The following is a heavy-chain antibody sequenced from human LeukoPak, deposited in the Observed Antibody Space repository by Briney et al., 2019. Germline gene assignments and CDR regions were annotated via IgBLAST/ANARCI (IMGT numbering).Heavy chain of an antibody. CDR3: ARCGVVFHYYYFLDV. V-gene: IGHV3-30-3*01. D-gene: IGHD3-3*01. J-gene: IGHJ6*03. CDR2: ISYDETSK. Sequence: GGSLRLSCAASGFTFSDYYMSWIRQAPGKGLEWVALISYDETSKYYADSVMGRFTISRDNSKNTLYLQMHSLRPEDTAVYYCARCGVVFHYYYFLDVWGKGTTVTVSS. CDR1: GFTFSDYY.